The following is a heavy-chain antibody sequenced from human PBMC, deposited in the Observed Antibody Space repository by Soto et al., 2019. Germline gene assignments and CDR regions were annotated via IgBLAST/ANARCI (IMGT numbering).Heavy chain of an antibody. D-gene: IGHD5-18*01. J-gene: IGHJ5*02. CDR3: AKDRSVDTRDWFDP. Sequence: EVQLLESGGGLVQPGGSLRLSCAASGFTFGTYAMNWVRQAPGKGLEWVSGISGSGGSTYYTDSVKGRFTISRDNSKNTLYLQMNSLRADDMAVYYCAKDRSVDTRDWFDPWGQGTLVTVSS. CDR1: GFTFGTYA. V-gene: IGHV3-23*01. CDR2: ISGSGGST.